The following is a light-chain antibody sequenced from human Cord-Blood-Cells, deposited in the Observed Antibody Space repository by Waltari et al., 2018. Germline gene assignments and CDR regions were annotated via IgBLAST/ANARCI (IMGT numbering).Light chain of an antibody. V-gene: IGLV2-11*01. CDR2: DVR. Sequence: QSALTQPRSVSGSPGQSVTISCTGTSSDVGGYNYVSWYQQHPGKAPKLMIYDVRKRPSGVPDRFSGSKSCNTASLTISGLQAEDEADYYCCSYAGSYTFVVFGGGTKLTVL. J-gene: IGLJ2*01. CDR3: CSYAGSYTFVV. CDR1: SSDVGGYNY.